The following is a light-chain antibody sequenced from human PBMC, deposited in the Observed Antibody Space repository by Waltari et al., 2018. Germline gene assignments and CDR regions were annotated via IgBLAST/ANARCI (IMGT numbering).Light chain of an antibody. V-gene: IGKV1-8*01. CDR2: AAS. CDR1: QGISSY. Sequence: AIRMTQSPSSLSASTGDRVTITCRAIQGISSYLAWYQQKPGKAPKLLIYAASTLQSGVPSRISGSGSATDFTLTISCLQSEDFATYYCQQYYSYPTFGQGTKVEIK. CDR3: QQYYSYPT. J-gene: IGKJ1*01.